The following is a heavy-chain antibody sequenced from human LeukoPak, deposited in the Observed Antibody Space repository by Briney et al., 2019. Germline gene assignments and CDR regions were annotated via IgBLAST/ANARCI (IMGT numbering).Heavy chain of an antibody. CDR3: AREGSSWADYYGMDV. V-gene: IGHV1-2*06. CDR2: INPNNGGT. Sequence: PSVKVSCTASGYTFTDYYMYWVRQAPGQGLEWMGRINPNNGGTNYAQKFQGRVTMTRDTSISTAYMEPSRLRSDDTAVYYCAREGSSWADYYGMDVWGQGTTVTVSS. CDR1: GYTFTDYY. J-gene: IGHJ6*02. D-gene: IGHD6-13*01.